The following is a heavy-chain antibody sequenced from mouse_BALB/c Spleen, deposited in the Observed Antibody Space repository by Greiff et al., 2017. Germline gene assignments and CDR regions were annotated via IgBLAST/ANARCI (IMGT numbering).Heavy chain of an antibody. CDR2: IYPGDGDT. Sequence: VLLVESGAELVRPGSSVKISCKASGYAFSSYWMNWVKQRPGQGLEWIGQIYPGDGDTNYNGKFKGKATLTADKSSSTAYMQLSSLTSEDSAVYFCASGGRYDGDWGQGTLVTVSA. J-gene: IGHJ3*01. D-gene: IGHD2-14*01. CDR1: GYAFSSYW. CDR3: ASGGRYDGD. V-gene: IGHV1-80*01.